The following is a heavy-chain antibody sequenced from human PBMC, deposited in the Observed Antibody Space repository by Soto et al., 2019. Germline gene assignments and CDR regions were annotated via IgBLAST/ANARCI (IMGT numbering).Heavy chain of an antibody. D-gene: IGHD3-10*01. Sequence: EVQLLESGGDLVQPGGSLRLSCAASGITFSAYAMSWVRQAPGKGLEWGSGISGSGGSIYYADSVKGRFTISRDNSKNTLYLQMNSLRAEDTAVYYCANSVRPLNWFDPWGQGTLVTVSS. J-gene: IGHJ5*02. CDR1: GITFSAYA. CDR2: ISGSGGSI. V-gene: IGHV3-23*01. CDR3: ANSVRPLNWFDP.